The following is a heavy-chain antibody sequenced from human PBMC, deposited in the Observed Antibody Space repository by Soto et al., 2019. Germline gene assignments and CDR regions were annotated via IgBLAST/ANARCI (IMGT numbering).Heavy chain of an antibody. V-gene: IGHV3-23*01. J-gene: IGHJ4*02. D-gene: IGHD2-8*01. CDR3: AKVGIYCTNGVCRGY. CDR2: ISGSGGST. CDR1: GFTFSSYA. Sequence: EVQLLESGGGLVQPGGSLRLSCAASGFTFSSYAMSWVRQAPGKGLVWVSGISGSGGSTYYADSVKGRFTISRDNSKNTLFLQMNSLRVEDTAVYYCAKVGIYCTNGVCRGYWGQGTLVTVSS.